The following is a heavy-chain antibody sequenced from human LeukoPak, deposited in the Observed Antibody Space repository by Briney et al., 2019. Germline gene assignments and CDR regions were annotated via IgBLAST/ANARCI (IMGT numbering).Heavy chain of an antibody. CDR2: IYTSGRN. V-gene: IGHV4-4*07. Sequence: SETLSLTCTVSGGSISSYYWSWIRHPAAPGLEWIGRIYTSGRNNYNPSLKSRVTMSVDTSKNQFSLKLSSVTAADTAVYYCARLEAIAAAGFDYWGQGTLVTVSS. D-gene: IGHD6-13*01. CDR1: GGSISSYY. J-gene: IGHJ4*02. CDR3: ARLEAIAAAGFDY.